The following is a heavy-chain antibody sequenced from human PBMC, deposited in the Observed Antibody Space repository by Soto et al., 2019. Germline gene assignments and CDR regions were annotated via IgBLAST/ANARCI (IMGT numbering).Heavy chain of an antibody. J-gene: IGHJ4*02. D-gene: IGHD1-7*01. V-gene: IGHV3-7*01. Sequence: HPGGSLRLSCVASGFTFRNYWMSWVRQAPGKGLEWLANIQQDGRETFYVDSVKGRFTISRDNARNSLYLQMDSLRVEDTAVYFCARDPNYGNPDYWGQGTLVTVYS. CDR3: ARDPNYGNPDY. CDR1: GFTFRNYW. CDR2: IQQDGRET.